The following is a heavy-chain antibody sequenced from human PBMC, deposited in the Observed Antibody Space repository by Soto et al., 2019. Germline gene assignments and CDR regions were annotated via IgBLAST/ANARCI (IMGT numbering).Heavy chain of an antibody. CDR2: IYYIGTT. Sequence: PSETLSLTCTVSGGSIRNGNYYWSWIRQLPGKGLEWIGNIYYIGTTSYNPSLKSRVIISIDTSKNQFSLELTSVLAADTAVYYCAKNETTRPWFDSWGQGTLVTVSS. CDR3: AKNETTRPWFDS. CDR1: GGSIRNGNYY. D-gene: IGHD1-1*01. J-gene: IGHJ5*01. V-gene: IGHV4-31*03.